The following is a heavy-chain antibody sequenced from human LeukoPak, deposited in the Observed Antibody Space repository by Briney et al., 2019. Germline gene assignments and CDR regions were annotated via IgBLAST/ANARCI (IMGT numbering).Heavy chain of an antibody. CDR2: IYYSGST. Sequence: PSQTLSLTCTVSGGSISSGSYYWGWIRQPPGKGLEWIGSIYYSGSTYYNPSLKSRVTISLDTSKNQFSLKLSSVIAADTAVYYCARVGDRSGYDYESSGGFDYWGQGTLVTVSS. J-gene: IGHJ4*02. CDR3: ARVGDRSGYDYESSGGFDY. D-gene: IGHD3-22*01. CDR1: GGSISSGSYY. V-gene: IGHV4-39*07.